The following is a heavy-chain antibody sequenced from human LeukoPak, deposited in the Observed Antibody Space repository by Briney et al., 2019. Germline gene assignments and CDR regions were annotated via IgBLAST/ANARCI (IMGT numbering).Heavy chain of an antibody. CDR1: GYTFTMYD. V-gene: IGHV1-8*01. J-gene: IGHJ3*02. D-gene: IGHD5-18*01. CDR3: ARRRDERGYKDIFDI. Sequence: ASVNVSFTASGYTFTMYDINWVQQATGQGREGMGWMNPNSGNTGYAQKFQGRVTMTRNTSISTAYMELSSLRSEDTAVYYCARRRDERGYKDIFDIWGQGTMVTVSS. CDR2: MNPNSGNT.